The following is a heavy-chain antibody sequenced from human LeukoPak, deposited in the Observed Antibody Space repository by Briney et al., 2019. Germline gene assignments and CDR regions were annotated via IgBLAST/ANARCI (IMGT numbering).Heavy chain of an antibody. V-gene: IGHV1-18*01. CDR2: ISAYNGNT. J-gene: IGHJ5*02. D-gene: IGHD6-13*01. CDR3: ARARQGQLLGQQLAS. Sequence: GASVKVSCKASGYTFTSYGISWVRQAPGQGLEWMGWISAYNGNTNYAQKLQGRVTMTTDTSTSTAYMELRSLRSDDTAVYYCARARQGQLLGQQLASWGQGTLVTVSS. CDR1: GYTFTSYG.